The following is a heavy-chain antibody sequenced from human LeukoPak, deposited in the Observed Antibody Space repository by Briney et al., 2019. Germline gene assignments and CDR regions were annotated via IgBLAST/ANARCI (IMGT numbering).Heavy chain of an antibody. CDR1: GGTFSSYA. CDR2: IIPIFGTA. Sequence: ASVKVSCKASGGTFSSYAISWVRQAPGQGLEWMGGIIPIFGTANYAQKFQGRVTITTDESTSTAYMELSSLRSEDTAVYYCARSRDGYNYYYYYYYMDVWGKGTTVTVSS. D-gene: IGHD5-24*01. V-gene: IGHV1-69*05. CDR3: ARSRDGYNYYYYYYYMDV. J-gene: IGHJ6*03.